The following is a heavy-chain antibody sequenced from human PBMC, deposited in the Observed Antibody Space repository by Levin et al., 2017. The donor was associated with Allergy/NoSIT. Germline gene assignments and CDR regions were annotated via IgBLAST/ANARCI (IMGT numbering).Heavy chain of an antibody. V-gene: IGHV3-48*03. CDR1: GFTFSSYE. CDR3: ARGWKLRFYYYYGMDV. CDR2: ISSSGSTI. Sequence: GGSLRLSCAASGFTFSSYEMNWVRQAPGKGLEWVSYISSSGSTIYYADSVKGRFTISRDNAKNSLYLQMNSLRAEDTAVYYCARGWKLRFYYYYGMDVWGQGTTVTVSS. D-gene: IGHD3-3*01. J-gene: IGHJ6*02.